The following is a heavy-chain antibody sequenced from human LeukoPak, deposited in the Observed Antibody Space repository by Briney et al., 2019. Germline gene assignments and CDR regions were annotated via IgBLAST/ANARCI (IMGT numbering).Heavy chain of an antibody. Sequence: GGSLRLSCAASGFTFSSYEMNWASQAPGRGLEWVSYISSSGSTIYYADSVKGRFAISRDNAKNSLYLQMNSRRAEDTAVYYCARARQWLGILDYWGQGTLVTVSS. CDR1: GFTFSSYE. D-gene: IGHD6-19*01. V-gene: IGHV3-48*03. CDR3: ARARQWLGILDY. CDR2: ISSSGSTI. J-gene: IGHJ4*02.